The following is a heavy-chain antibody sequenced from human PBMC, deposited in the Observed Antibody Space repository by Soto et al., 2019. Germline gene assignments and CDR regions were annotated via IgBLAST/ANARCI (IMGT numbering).Heavy chain of an antibody. V-gene: IGHV1-8*01. CDR3: ARTVVAATYYYYYGMDV. D-gene: IGHD2-15*01. J-gene: IGHJ6*02. CDR2: MNPNSGNT. Sequence: QVQLVQSGAEVKKPGASVKVSCKASGYTFTSYDINWVRQSTGQGIEWMGWMNPNSGNTGYAQKFQGRVTMTRNSSISTAYTELSSLRSEDTAVYYCARTVVAATYYYYYGMDVWGQGTTVTVSS. CDR1: GYTFTSYD.